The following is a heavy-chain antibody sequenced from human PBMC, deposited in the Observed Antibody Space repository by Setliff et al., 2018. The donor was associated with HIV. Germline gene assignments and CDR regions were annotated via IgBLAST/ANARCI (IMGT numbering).Heavy chain of an antibody. V-gene: IGHV4-59*01. CDR1: GGSINNYF. J-gene: IGHJ6*03. CDR3: ARDGYNYKKGTSYMDV. Sequence: PSETLSLTCTVSGGSINNYFWSWVRQPPGKGLEWLGCLYYTGRANYNPSLKSRLTVSVDTSKNQFSLKLSSVTAADTAAYYCARDGYNYKKGTSYMDVWGKGTTVTVSS. D-gene: IGHD5-12*01. CDR2: LYYTGRA.